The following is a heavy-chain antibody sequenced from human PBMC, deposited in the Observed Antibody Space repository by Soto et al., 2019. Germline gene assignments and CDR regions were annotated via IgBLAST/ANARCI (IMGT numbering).Heavy chain of an antibody. V-gene: IGHV1-8*01. CDR3: ARGGPAAGFDL. J-gene: IGHJ5*02. D-gene: IGHD6-13*01. Sequence: ASVKVSCKASGYTFITNDINWVRQASGQGLEWMGWMKPSTGDSGSDPDFQGRITMTRDTATSTAHMELSSLKFEDTAVYYCARGGPAAGFDLWGQGSLVTVSS. CDR2: MKPSTGDS. CDR1: GYTFITND.